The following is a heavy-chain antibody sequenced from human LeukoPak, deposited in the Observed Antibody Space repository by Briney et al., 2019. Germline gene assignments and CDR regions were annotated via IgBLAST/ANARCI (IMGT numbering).Heavy chain of an antibody. J-gene: IGHJ4*02. CDR2: IWYDGSNK. CDR3: ARLRSPGYFDY. D-gene: IGHD4-17*01. CDR1: GFTFSSYG. V-gene: IGHV3-33*01. Sequence: PGRSLRLSCAASGFTFSSYGMHWVRQAPGKGLEWVAVIWYDGSNKYYSDSVKGRFTISRDNSKNTLYLQMNSLRAEDTAVYYCARLRSPGYFDYWGQGTLVTVSS.